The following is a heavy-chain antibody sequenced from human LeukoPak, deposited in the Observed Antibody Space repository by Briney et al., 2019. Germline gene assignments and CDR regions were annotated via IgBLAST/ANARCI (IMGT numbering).Heavy chain of an antibody. J-gene: IGHJ5*02. V-gene: IGHV4-4*07. CDR1: GGSISSYY. CDR3: ARVATYIAAPGSWFDP. Sequence: SETLSLTCTVSGGSISSYYWSWIRQPAGKGLEWIGRIYTSGSTNYNASLKSRVSMSVDTSKNQFSLKLSSVTAADTAVYYCARVATYIAAPGSWFDPWGQGTLVTVSS. D-gene: IGHD6-13*01. CDR2: IYTSGST.